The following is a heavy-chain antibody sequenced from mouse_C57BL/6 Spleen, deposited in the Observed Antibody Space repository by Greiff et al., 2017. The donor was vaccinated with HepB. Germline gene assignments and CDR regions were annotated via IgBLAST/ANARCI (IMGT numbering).Heavy chain of an antibody. J-gene: IGHJ4*01. Sequence: QVQLKQPGAELVKPGASVKLSCKASGYTFTSYWMHWVKQRPGQGLEWIGMIHPNSGSTNYNEKFKSKATLTVDKSSSTAYMQLRSLTSEDSAVYYWARGEAYSNPYAMDYWGQGTSVTVSS. CDR2: IHPNSGST. D-gene: IGHD2-5*01. CDR1: GYTFTSYW. V-gene: IGHV1-64*01. CDR3: ARGEAYSNPYAMDY.